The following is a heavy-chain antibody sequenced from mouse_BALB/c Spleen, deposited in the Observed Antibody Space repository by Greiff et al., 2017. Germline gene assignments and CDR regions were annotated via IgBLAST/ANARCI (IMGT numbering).Heavy chain of an antibody. V-gene: IGHV1S16*01. CDR3: TTHGNYDY. CDR1: GYTFTSYY. D-gene: IGHD2-1*01. Sequence: VQLQQSGAELVKPGASVKLSCKASGYTFTSYYMYWVKQRPGQGLEWIGEINPSNGGTNFNEKLKSKATLTVDKSSSTAYMQLSSLTSEDSAVYYCTTHGNYDYWGQGTTLTVSS. CDR2: INPSNGGT. J-gene: IGHJ2*01.